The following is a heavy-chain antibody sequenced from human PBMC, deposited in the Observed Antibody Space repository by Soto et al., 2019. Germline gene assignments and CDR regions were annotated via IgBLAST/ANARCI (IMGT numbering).Heavy chain of an antibody. CDR3: AKNPGYYYDSTGYHFDY. D-gene: IGHD3-22*01. Sequence: GGSLRLSCAASGFTFSSYAMHWVRQAPGKGLEYVSAISYGGGTTYYADSVKGRFTISRDNSKNTLYLQMNSLRAEDTAVYYCAKNPGYYYDSTGYHFDYWGQGTLVTVSS. J-gene: IGHJ4*02. V-gene: IGHV3-64*04. CDR1: GFTFSSYA. CDR2: ISYGGGTT.